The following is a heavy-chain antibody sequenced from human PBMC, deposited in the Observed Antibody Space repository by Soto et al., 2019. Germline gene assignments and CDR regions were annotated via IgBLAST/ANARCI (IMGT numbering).Heavy chain of an antibody. V-gene: IGHV3-21*01. CDR3: ARESLSYYYDSSGSVF. Sequence: LRLSCAASGFTFSSYSMNWVRQAPGKGLEWVSSISSSSSYIYYADSVKGRFTISRDNAKNSLYLQMNSLRAEDTAVYYCARESLSYYYDSSGSVFWGQGTLVTVSS. J-gene: IGHJ4*02. CDR2: ISSSSSYI. CDR1: GFTFSSYS. D-gene: IGHD3-22*01.